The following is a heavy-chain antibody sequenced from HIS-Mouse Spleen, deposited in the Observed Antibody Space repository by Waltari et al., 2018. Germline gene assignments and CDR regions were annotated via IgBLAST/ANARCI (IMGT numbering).Heavy chain of an antibody. V-gene: IGHV3-30*18. Sequence: QVQLVESGGGVVQPGRSLRLSCAASGFTFSSYGMHWVRQAPGKGLEWGAVRSYDGSNKYYADSVKGRFTISRDNSKNTLYLQMNSLRAEDTAVYYCAKVNSGSYYFDYWGQGTLVTVSS. CDR3: AKVNSGSYYFDY. J-gene: IGHJ4*02. CDR2: RSYDGSNK. CDR1: GFTFSSYG. D-gene: IGHD1-26*01.